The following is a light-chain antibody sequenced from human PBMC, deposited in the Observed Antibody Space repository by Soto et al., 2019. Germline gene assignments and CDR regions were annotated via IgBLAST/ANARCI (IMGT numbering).Light chain of an antibody. CDR1: QSVSRW. J-gene: IGKJ1*01. Sequence: DIQMPQSPSTLSASVGDTVTITCRASQSVSRWVAWYKQKPGTAPDLLIYDASTLKSGVPSRFSGSGSGTECTLTIISLQPDDFASYYFQQYNTYSAFGQGTKVDVK. CDR2: DAS. V-gene: IGKV1-5*01. CDR3: QQYNTYSA.